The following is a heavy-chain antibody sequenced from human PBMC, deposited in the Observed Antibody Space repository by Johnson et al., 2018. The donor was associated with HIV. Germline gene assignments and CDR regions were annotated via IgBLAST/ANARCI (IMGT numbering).Heavy chain of an antibody. Sequence: QMLLVESGGGVVQPGRSLRLSCAASGFTFSYYAMHWVRQVPGKGLEWVAVISYDGTNKYYANSVKGRFTISRDNSKNTLYLQMNSLRAEDTAVYLCARIRVAVITEVGAFDMWGQGQWSPSLQ. J-gene: IGHJ3*02. CDR1: GFTFSYYA. D-gene: IGHD3-22*01. V-gene: IGHV3-30-3*01. CDR2: ISYDGTNK. CDR3: ARIRVAVITEVGAFDM.